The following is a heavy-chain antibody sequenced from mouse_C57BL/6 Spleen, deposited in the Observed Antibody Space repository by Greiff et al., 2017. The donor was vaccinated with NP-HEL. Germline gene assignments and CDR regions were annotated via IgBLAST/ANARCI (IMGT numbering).Heavy chain of an antibody. Sequence: EVQVVESGGGLVKPGGSLKLSCAASGFTFSSYAMSWVRQTPEKRLEWVATISDGGSYTYYPDNVKGRFTISRDNAKNNLYLQMSHLKSEDTAMYYCARDRGNPGYFDYWGQGTTLTVSS. CDR3: ARDRGNPGYFDY. CDR2: ISDGGSYT. D-gene: IGHD2-1*01. CDR1: GFTFSSYA. J-gene: IGHJ2*01. V-gene: IGHV5-4*01.